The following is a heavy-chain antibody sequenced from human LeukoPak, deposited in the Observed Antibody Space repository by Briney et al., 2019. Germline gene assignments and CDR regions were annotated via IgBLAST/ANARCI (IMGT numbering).Heavy chain of an antibody. Sequence: GRSLRLSCAASGFTFSSYGMHWVRQAPGKGLEGVAVIWYDGSNKYYADSVKGRFTISRDNSKNTLYLQMNSLRAEDTAVYYCARDTSGYSGYDSGFDYWGQGTLVTVSS. D-gene: IGHD5-12*01. CDR2: IWYDGSNK. CDR1: GFTFSSYG. V-gene: IGHV3-33*01. CDR3: ARDTSGYSGYDSGFDY. J-gene: IGHJ4*02.